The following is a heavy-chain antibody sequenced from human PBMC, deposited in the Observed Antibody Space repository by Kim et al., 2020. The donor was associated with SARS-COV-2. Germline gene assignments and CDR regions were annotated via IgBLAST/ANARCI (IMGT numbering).Heavy chain of an antibody. V-gene: IGHV3-30*03. CDR2: ISYDGSNK. J-gene: IGHJ4*02. CDR3: ARSPVADGYNYNLFFGPYFDY. CDR1: GFTFSSYG. Sequence: GGSLRLSCAASGFTFSSYGMHWVRQAPGKGLEWVAVISYDGSNKYYADSVKGRFTISRDNSKNTLYLQMNSLRAEDTAVYYCARSPVADGYNYNLFFGPYFDYWGQGTLVTVSS. D-gene: IGHD5-12*01.